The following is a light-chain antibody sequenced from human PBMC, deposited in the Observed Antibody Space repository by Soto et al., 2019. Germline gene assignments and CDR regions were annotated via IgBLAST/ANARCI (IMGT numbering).Light chain of an antibody. CDR2: GAS. J-gene: IGKJ5*01. CDR1: QSVSSSY. V-gene: IGKV3-20*01. CDR3: EQFCSSPIA. Sequence: EIVLTHSPGTLSLSPGERATLYCRASQSVSSSYLAWYQPKPGQAPRLLIYGASSRATGIPDRFSGSGSGTDFTLTISRLEAEDSAIYYCEQFCSSPIASGQGTRLEIK.